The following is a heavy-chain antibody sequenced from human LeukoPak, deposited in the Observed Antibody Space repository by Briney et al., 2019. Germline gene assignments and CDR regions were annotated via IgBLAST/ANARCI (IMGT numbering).Heavy chain of an antibody. J-gene: IGHJ6*03. V-gene: IGHV4-39*01. D-gene: IGHD3-10*01. Sequence: SETLSLTCTVSGDSISSGTYYWGWIRQPPGKGLEWIGNIHHGGSTYYNPSLKSRVTISVDTSKKQFSLKLSSVTAADTALYYCARLGGVRGYYYYYMDVWGKGTTLSVSS. CDR3: ARLGGVRGYYYYYMDV. CDR2: IHHGGST. CDR1: GDSISSGTYY.